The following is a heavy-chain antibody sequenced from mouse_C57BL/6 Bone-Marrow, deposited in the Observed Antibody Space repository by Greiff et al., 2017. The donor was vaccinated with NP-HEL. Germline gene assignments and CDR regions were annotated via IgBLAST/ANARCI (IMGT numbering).Heavy chain of an antibody. V-gene: IGHV14-4*01. CDR1: GFNIKDDY. D-gene: IGHD1-1*01. Sequence: EVQGVESGAELVRPGASVKLSCTASGFNIKDDYMHWVKQRPEQGLEWIGWIDPENGDTEYASKFQGKATITADTSSNTAYLQLSSLTSEDTAVYYCTTTTTVVAPYYYAMDYWGQGTSVTVSS. J-gene: IGHJ4*01. CDR3: TTTTTVVAPYYYAMDY. CDR2: IDPENGDT.